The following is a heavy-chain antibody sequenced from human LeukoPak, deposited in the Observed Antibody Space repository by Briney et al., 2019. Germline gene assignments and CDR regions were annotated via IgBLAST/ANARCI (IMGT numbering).Heavy chain of an antibody. CDR3: ARAFSGSRFAFDI. D-gene: IGHD3-10*01. V-gene: IGHV4-34*01. CDR1: GYTFGDYG. Sequence: PGGSLRLSCAASGYTFGDYGMSWVRQVPGKGLEWIGEINHSGSTNYNPSLKSRVTISVDTSKNQFSLKLSSVTAADTAVYYCARAFSGSRFAFDIWGQGTMVTVSS. CDR2: INHSGST. J-gene: IGHJ3*02.